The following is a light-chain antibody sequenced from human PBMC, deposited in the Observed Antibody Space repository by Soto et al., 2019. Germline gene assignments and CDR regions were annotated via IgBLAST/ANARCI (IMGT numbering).Light chain of an antibody. J-gene: IGKJ4*01. CDR1: QSISRS. Sequence: EIVLTQSPAILSVSPCERATLSSRASQSISRSLAWYQQKPGQAPRLLISDASTRATGIPARFSGSGSGTEFTLTISSLQSEDFAVYFCQQYDDWLRLTFGGGTKVDIK. CDR2: DAS. V-gene: IGKV3-15*01. CDR3: QQYDDWLRLT.